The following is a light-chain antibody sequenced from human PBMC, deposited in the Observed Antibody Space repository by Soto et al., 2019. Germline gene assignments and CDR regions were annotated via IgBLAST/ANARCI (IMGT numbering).Light chain of an antibody. J-gene: IGKJ2*01. V-gene: IGKV3-15*01. CDR2: GAS. CDR3: QQYNNWPPYT. CDR1: QSISSN. Sequence: EIVMTQSPATLYLSPGDRATVSFRASQSISSNLAWYQHKPGQAPRLLIYGASTRATGIPDRFSGSGSGAEFTLTISNLQSEDFAVYYCQQYNNWPPYTFGQGTKVDIK.